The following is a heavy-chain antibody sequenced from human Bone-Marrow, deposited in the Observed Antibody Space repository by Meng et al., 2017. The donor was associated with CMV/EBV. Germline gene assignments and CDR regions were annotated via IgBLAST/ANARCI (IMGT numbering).Heavy chain of an antibody. Sequence: GESLKISCAASGFTFDDYGMSWVRQAPGKGLEWVSGINWIGGNTHYADSVKGRFTISRDNAKNSLYLQMNSLRAGDTALYYCARATLPHYYDSSGYYVAFDYWGQGTLITVYS. J-gene: IGHJ4*02. V-gene: IGHV3-20*04. CDR1: GFTFDDYG. CDR3: ARATLPHYYDSSGYYVAFDY. CDR2: INWIGGNT. D-gene: IGHD3-22*01.